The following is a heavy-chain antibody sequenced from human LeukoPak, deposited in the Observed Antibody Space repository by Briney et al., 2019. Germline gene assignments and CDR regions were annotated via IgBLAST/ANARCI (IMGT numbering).Heavy chain of an antibody. CDR1: GFTFSSYG. Sequence: GGSLRLSCAASGFTFSSYGMHWVRQAPGKGLEWVAVIWYDGSNKYYADSVKGRFTISRDNSKNTLYPQMNSLRAEDTAVYYCARSCSGGSCYYYGMDVWGKGTTVTVSS. D-gene: IGHD2-15*01. CDR3: ARSCSGGSCYYYGMDV. J-gene: IGHJ6*04. V-gene: IGHV3-33*01. CDR2: IWYDGSNK.